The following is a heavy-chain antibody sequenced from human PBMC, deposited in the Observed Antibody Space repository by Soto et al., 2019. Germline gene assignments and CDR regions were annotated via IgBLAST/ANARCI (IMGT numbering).Heavy chain of an antibody. J-gene: IGHJ5*02. D-gene: IGHD3-3*01. Sequence: SETLSLTCNVSGSPISSYYWSWFRQPPGQGLEWVGYIYYTGTTTYNPSLKSRVTISVDRSKNQFSLKLSSVTAADTAVYYCAREFWPLNWFDPWGQGTLVTRLL. CDR1: GSPISSYY. CDR3: AREFWPLNWFDP. CDR2: IYYTGTT. V-gene: IGHV4-59*12.